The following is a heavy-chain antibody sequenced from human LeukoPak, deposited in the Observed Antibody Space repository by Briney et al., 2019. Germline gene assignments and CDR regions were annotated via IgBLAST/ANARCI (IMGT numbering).Heavy chain of an antibody. CDR1: GGSISSSSYY. CDR2: IYHSGST. D-gene: IGHD3-22*01. J-gene: IGHJ4*02. Sequence: SETLSLTCTVSGGSISSSSYYWGWIRQPPGKGLEWIGSIYHSGSTNYNPSLKSRVTISVDKSKNQFSLKLSSVTAADTAVYYCARALPYDSSGPVGYWGQGTLVTVSS. CDR3: ARALPYDSSGPVGY. V-gene: IGHV4-39*07.